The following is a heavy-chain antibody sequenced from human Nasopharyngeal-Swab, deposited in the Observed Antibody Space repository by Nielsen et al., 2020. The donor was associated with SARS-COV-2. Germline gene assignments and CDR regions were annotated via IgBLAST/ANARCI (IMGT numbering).Heavy chain of an antibody. D-gene: IGHD2-15*01. CDR1: GFIFSDSA. J-gene: IGHJ4*02. V-gene: IGHV3-73*01. CDR3: SRCGGSCYTGKDY. Sequence: LKISCAASGFIFSDSAIHWVRQASGKGLEWVGRIRSKGNSYATEYAASVEGRFTISRDDSKNTAYLQMNSLMTEDTAVYYCSRCGGSCYTGKDYWGPGTLVTVSS. CDR2: IRSKGNSYAT.